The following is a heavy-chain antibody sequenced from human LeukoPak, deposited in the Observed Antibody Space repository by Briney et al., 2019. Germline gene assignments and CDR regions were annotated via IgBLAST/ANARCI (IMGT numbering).Heavy chain of an antibody. D-gene: IGHD2-2*01. V-gene: IGHV3-30*04. J-gene: IGHJ4*02. CDR2: ISYDGSNK. Sequence: GGSLRLSCAASGFTFSSYAMHWVRQAPGKGLEWVAVISYDGSNKYYADSVKGRFTISRDNAKNSLYLQMNSLRAEDTAVYYCARDVGEYCSSFNCYASNCWGQGTLITVSS. CDR1: GFTFSSYA. CDR3: ARDVGEYCSSFNCYASNC.